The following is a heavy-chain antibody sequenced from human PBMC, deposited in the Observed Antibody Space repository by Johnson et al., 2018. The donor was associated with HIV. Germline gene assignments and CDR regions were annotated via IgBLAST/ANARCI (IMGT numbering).Heavy chain of an antibody. Sequence: QVQLVESGGGVVQPGGSLRLSCAASGFIFSSYGMQWVRQAPGKGLEWVAFIRYDGSNGYSVDSVEGRFTISRDNSNNTLFLQMNSLRSEDTAVYYCAKAQRNYRGASDIWGQGTRVTVSS. J-gene: IGHJ3*02. D-gene: IGHD1-7*01. CDR3: AKAQRNYRGASDI. CDR2: IRYDGSNG. V-gene: IGHV3-30*02. CDR1: GFIFSSYG.